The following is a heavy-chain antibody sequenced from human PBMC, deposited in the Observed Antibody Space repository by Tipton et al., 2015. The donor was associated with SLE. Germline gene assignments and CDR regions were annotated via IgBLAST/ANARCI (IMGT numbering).Heavy chain of an antibody. CDR3: ARRARGGAAAGY. CDR2: IYYSGST. J-gene: IGHJ4*02. CDR1: GGSISSYY. V-gene: IGHV4-59*12. D-gene: IGHD6-13*01. Sequence: LRLSCTVSGGSISSYYWSWIRQPPGEGLEWIGYIYYSGSTNYNPSLKSRVTISVDTSKNQFSLKLTSVTAADTAVYYCARRARGGAAAGYWGQGTLVTVSS.